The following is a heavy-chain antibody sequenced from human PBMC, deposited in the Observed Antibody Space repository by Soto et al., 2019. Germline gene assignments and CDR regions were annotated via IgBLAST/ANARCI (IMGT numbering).Heavy chain of an antibody. CDR2: IIPILGIA. D-gene: IGHD6-13*01. CDR1: GGTFSSYT. V-gene: IGHV1-69*04. CDR3: ARDLYSSSWYRNGMDV. Sequence: ASVKVSCKASGGTFSSYTISWVRQAPGQGLEWMGRIIPILGIANYAQKFQGRVTITADKSTSTAYMELSSLRSEDTAVYYCARDLYSSSWYRNGMDVWGQGTTVTVS. J-gene: IGHJ6*02.